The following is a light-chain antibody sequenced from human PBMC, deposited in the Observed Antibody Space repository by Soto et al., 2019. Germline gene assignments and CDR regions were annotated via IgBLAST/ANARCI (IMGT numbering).Light chain of an antibody. CDR2: EVS. V-gene: IGLV2-14*01. Sequence: QSALTQPASVSGSLGQSITISCTGTSSDVGGYNYVSWYQQHPGKAPKLMIYEVSNRPSGVSNRFSGSKSGNTASLTISGLQAEDEAVYYCSSYTSNSIVVFGGGTKLTVL. J-gene: IGLJ2*01. CDR3: SSYTSNSIVV. CDR1: SSDVGGYNY.